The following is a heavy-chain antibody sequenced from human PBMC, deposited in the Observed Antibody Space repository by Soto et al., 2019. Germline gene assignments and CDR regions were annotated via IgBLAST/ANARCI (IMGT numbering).Heavy chain of an antibody. Sequence: SVKVSCKASEGTFSSYAISWVRQAPGQGLEWMGGIIPIFGTANYAQKFQGRVTITADESTSTAYMELSSLRSEDTAVYYCARLTGTTLAVDYWGQGTLVTVSS. CDR1: EGTFSSYA. CDR3: ARLTGTTLAVDY. V-gene: IGHV1-69*13. CDR2: IIPIFGTA. J-gene: IGHJ4*02. D-gene: IGHD1-20*01.